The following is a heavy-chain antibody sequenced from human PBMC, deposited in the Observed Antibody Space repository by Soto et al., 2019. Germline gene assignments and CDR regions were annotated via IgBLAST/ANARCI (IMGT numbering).Heavy chain of an antibody. D-gene: IGHD1-7*01. CDR3: ARKLELLGSYYSHYDMQV. Sequence: DSVKVSCKASGYTFTDYYMHWVRQARGQGLEWMGWINPNSGGTNYAQKFQGRVTMTRDTSISTAYMELSRLRSDDTAVYYCARKLELLGSYYSHYDMQVWGQGTTVSVSS. V-gene: IGHV1-2*02. CDR1: GYTFTDYY. CDR2: INPNSGGT. J-gene: IGHJ6*01.